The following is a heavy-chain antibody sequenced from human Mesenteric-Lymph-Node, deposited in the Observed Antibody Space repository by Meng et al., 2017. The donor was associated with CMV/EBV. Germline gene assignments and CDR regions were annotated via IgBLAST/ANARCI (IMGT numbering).Heavy chain of an antibody. Sequence: GESLKISCAASGFTFRSYAMHWVRQAPGKGLEWVAVISYDGSNKYYADSVKGRFTISRDSSKNTLFLQMNSLRPEDTAMYHCAKLWGTYSSTWYPDYWGQGTLVTVSS. CDR3: AKLWGTYSSTWYPDY. J-gene: IGHJ4*02. D-gene: IGHD6-13*01. CDR1: GFTFRSYA. V-gene: IGHV3-30-3*02. CDR2: ISYDGSNK.